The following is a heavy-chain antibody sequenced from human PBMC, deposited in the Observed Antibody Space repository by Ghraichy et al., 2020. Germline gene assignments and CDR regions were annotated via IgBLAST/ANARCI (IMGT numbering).Heavy chain of an antibody. J-gene: IGHJ4*02. V-gene: IGHV3-15*01. Sequence: GGSLRLSCTVSGFTFSDAWMNWFRQAPGKGLKWVGHIKSKGSGGTIDYAAPVKGRFTISRDDSKSTLYLQMNSLKTEDTAVYYCTTLQRPFDYWGQGTLVTVSS. CDR1: GFTFSDAW. CDR3: TTLQRPFDY. CDR2: IKSKGSGGTI. D-gene: IGHD1-1*01.